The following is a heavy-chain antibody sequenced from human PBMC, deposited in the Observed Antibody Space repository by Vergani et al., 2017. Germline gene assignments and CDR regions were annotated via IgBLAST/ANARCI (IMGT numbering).Heavy chain of an antibody. CDR3: ARHRGDNDRGGMDV. Sequence: QVQLQESGPGLVKPSETLSLTCAVSGYSISSTYYWGWIRQPPGKGLEWIGSIYHSGSTYNNPSLKSRVTISVDTSKNQFSLKLSSVTAAVTAVYYCARHRGDNDRGGMDVWGQGTTVTVSS. D-gene: IGHD2-21*02. J-gene: IGHJ6*02. CDR2: IYHSGST. CDR1: GYSISSTYY. V-gene: IGHV4-38-2*01.